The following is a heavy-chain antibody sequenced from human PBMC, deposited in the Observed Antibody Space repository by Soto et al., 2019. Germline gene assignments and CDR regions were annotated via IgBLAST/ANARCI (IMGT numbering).Heavy chain of an antibody. J-gene: IGHJ4*01. V-gene: IGHV3-30*18. D-gene: IGHD3-3*02. CDR1: GFTFSSFG. CDR3: AKGRFDVVTISPFDH. CDR2: ISYDGTEE. Sequence: GGSLRLSGAASGFTFSSFGMHWVRQAPGKGLEWVAVISYDGTEEKYADSVKGRATVSRDNSKNTEYLQMNRLRGDDSAIYYCAKGRFDVVTISPFDHWGQGTLVTVSS.